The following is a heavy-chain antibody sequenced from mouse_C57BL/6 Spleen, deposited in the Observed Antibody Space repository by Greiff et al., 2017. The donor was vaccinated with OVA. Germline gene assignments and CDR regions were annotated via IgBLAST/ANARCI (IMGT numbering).Heavy chain of an antibody. CDR2: INPSTGGT. CDR3: ARFPLFITTGTGFDY. V-gene: IGHV1-42*01. D-gene: IGHD1-1*01. J-gene: IGHJ2*01. CDR1: GYSFTGYY. Sequence: VQLKESGPELVKPGASVKISCKASGYSFTGYYMNWVKQSPEKSLEWIGEINPSTGGTTYNQKFKAKATLTVDKSSSTAYMQLKSLTSEDSAVYYCARFPLFITTGTGFDYWGQGTTLTVSS.